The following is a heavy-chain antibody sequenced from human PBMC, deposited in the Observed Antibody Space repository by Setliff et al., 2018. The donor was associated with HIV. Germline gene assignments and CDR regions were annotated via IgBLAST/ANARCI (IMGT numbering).Heavy chain of an antibody. CDR3: ASLPSVLAAPIDY. J-gene: IGHJ4*02. V-gene: IGHV4-39*01. D-gene: IGHD6-13*01. CDR2: FSYNGRT. CDR1: GGSISSSSYY. Sequence: SETLSLTCTVSGGSISSSSYYWGWIRQPPGKGLEWIGSFSYNGRTYYIPSLKSRVTISVDTSKNQFSLKLNSVTAADTAVYYCASLPSVLAAPIDYWGQGTLVTVSS.